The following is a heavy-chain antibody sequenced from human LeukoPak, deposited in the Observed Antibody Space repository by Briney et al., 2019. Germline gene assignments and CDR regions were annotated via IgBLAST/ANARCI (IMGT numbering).Heavy chain of an antibody. J-gene: IGHJ5*02. D-gene: IGHD3-10*01. V-gene: IGHV4-4*07. Sequence: SETLSLTCTVSGGSISRYYWSWIRQPAGKGLEWIGRIYTSGSTNYNPSLKSRVTMSVDTSKNQFSLKLSSVTAADTAVYYCARDTPLWFGETNNWFDPWGQGTLVTVSS. CDR3: ARDTPLWFGETNNWFDP. CDR2: IYTSGST. CDR1: GGSISRYY.